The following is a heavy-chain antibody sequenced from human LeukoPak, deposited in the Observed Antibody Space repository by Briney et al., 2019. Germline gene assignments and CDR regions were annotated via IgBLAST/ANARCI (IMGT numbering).Heavy chain of an antibody. D-gene: IGHD6-13*01. CDR3: ASPLGAAGTHYYYYYGMDV. J-gene: IGHJ6*02. CDR2: ISAYNGNT. CDR1: GYTFTSYG. V-gene: IGHV1-18*01. Sequence: GASVKVSCKASGYTFTSYGISWVRQAPGQGLEWMGWISAYNGNTNYAQKLQGRVTMTTDTSTSTAYMELRSLRSDDTAVHYCASPLGAAGTHYYYYYGMDVWGQGTTVTVSS.